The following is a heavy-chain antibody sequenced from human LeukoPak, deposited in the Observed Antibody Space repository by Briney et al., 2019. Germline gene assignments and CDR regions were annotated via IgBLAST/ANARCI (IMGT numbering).Heavy chain of an antibody. CDR1: GGSISSSSYY. V-gene: IGHV4-39*07. J-gene: IGHJ4*02. CDR3: ARHRDGYNRPFDY. D-gene: IGHD5-24*01. Sequence: SETLSLTCTVSGGSISSSSYYWGWIRQPPGKGLEWIGSIYYSGSTYYNPSLKSRVTISVDTSTNQFSLRLSSVTAADTAVYYCARHRDGYNRPFDYWGQGTLVTVSS. CDR2: IYYSGST.